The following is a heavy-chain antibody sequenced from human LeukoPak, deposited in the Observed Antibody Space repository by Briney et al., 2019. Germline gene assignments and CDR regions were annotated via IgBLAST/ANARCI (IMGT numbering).Heavy chain of an antibody. CDR3: ARGVYSKGIAAAGRKPYYYYGMDV. CDR1: GGSFSGYY. D-gene: IGHD6-13*01. V-gene: IGHV4-34*01. J-gene: IGHJ6*02. Sequence: SETLSLTCAVYGGSFSGYYWSWIRQPPGKGLEWIGEINHSGSTNYNPSLKSRVTISVDTSKNQFSLKLSSVTAADTAVYYCARGVYSKGIAAAGRKPYYYYGMDVWGQGTTDTVSS. CDR2: INHSGST.